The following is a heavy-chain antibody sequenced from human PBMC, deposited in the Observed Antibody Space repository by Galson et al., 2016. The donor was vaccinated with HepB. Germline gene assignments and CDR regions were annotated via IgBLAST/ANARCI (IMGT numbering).Heavy chain of an antibody. Sequence: SLRLSCAASGFSVSRTYMSWVRQAPGKGLEWVSVIFSTGPTLYADSVKGRFTISRDNSNNTLHLQMNSLRPEDTAVYYCARDFRGRESYNGFDIWGQGTMVTVSS. V-gene: IGHV3-53*01. J-gene: IGHJ3*02. CDR2: IFSTGPT. CDR3: ARDFRGRESYNGFDI. CDR1: GFSVSRTY. D-gene: IGHD3-16*01.